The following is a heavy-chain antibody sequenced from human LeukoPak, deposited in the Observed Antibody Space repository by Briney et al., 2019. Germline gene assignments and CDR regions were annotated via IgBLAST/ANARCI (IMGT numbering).Heavy chain of an antibody. J-gene: IGHJ4*02. D-gene: IGHD5-18*01. Sequence: GGSLRLSCAASGFTFSNYAMSWVRQAPGKGLEWVSGISGSGGSTHYADSVKGRFTISRDNSKNTLYLQMNSLRVEDSAVYYCAKGGRGFSYGSLDYWGQGTLVTVSS. CDR1: GFTFSNYA. CDR3: AKGGRGFSYGSLDY. V-gene: IGHV3-23*01. CDR2: ISGSGGST.